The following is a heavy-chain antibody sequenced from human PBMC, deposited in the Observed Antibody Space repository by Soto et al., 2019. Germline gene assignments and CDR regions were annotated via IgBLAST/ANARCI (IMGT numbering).Heavy chain of an antibody. J-gene: IGHJ3*01. Sequence: PGGSLILSGAASGFTFSNYWMHWVRQVPGRGLEWVSGISWNSGSIGYADSVQGRFTISRDNSNNTLYLQMNSLRAEDTAIYSCVREGSGWYSRGSFDFWGRGTMVTVS. CDR1: GFTFSNYW. CDR2: ISWNSGSI. D-gene: IGHD6-19*01. V-gene: IGHV3-74*01. CDR3: VREGSGWYSRGSFDF.